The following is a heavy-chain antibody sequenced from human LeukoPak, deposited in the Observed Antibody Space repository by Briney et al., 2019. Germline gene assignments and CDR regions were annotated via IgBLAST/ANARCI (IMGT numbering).Heavy chain of an antibody. Sequence: GRSLRLSCAASGFTFSSYAMHWVRQAPGKGLEWVAVISYGGSNKYYADSVKGRFTISRDNAENSLYLQMNSLRAEDTAVYYCAGSGFWGQGTLVTVSS. D-gene: IGHD6-25*01. CDR1: GFTFSSYA. CDR3: AGSGF. J-gene: IGHJ4*02. CDR2: ISYGGSNK. V-gene: IGHV3-30-3*01.